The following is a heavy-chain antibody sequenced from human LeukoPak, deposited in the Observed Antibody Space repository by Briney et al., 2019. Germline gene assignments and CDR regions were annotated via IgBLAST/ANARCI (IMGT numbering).Heavy chain of an antibody. Sequence: GGPLRLSCAASGFTFSSYAMSWVRQAPGKGLEWVSAISGSGGSTYYADSVKGRFTISRDNSKNTLYLQMNSLRAEDTDVYYCAKDQGLGMVYWYFDLWGRGTLVTVSS. CDR2: ISGSGGST. J-gene: IGHJ2*01. CDR1: GFTFSSYA. V-gene: IGHV3-23*01. CDR3: AKDQGLGMVYWYFDL. D-gene: IGHD3-16*01.